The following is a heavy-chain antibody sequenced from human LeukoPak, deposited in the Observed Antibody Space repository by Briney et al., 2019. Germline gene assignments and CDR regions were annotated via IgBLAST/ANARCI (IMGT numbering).Heavy chain of an antibody. D-gene: IGHD3-10*01. CDR1: GGSISSYY. CDR3: AREGTDGSGSYYNNWFDP. Sequence: SSETLSLTCAVYGGSISSYYWSWIRQPPGKGLEWIGYIYYSGSTNYNPSLKSRVTISVDTSKNQFSLKLSSVTAADTAVYYCAREGTDGSGSYYNNWFDPWGQGTLVTVSS. V-gene: IGHV4-59*01. J-gene: IGHJ5*02. CDR2: IYYSGST.